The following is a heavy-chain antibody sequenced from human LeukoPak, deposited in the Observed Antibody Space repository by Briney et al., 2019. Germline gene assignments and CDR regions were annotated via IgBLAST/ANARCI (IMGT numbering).Heavy chain of an antibody. V-gene: IGHV1-18*04. CDR2: IGAYSGNT. Sequence: ASVKVSCKASGYTFTRHGISWVRQAPGQGLEWMGWIGAYSGNTKYAQKFQGRVTVTTDTSTSTAYMELRSLRSDDTAVYYCAREGWGTYSSGPYYVDYWGQGTLVTVSS. D-gene: IGHD6-19*01. J-gene: IGHJ4*02. CDR1: GYTFTRHG. CDR3: AREGWGTYSSGPYYVDY.